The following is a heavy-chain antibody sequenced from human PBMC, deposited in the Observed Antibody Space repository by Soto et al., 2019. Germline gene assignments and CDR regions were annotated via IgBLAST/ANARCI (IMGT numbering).Heavy chain of an antibody. D-gene: IGHD3-3*01. V-gene: IGHV2-5*01. J-gene: IGHJ6*01. Sequence: QITLKEAGPTLVKPTQTLTLTCTFSGFSLSTTGEGVFWIRQPPGKAPEWLALVHWNDDKRYSPSLRPRLTIRKVTSRAQFVLSLTILDPVDTGTYYCVHRRLGDPSSDHNSLDVWGQGTTVIVSS. CDR2: VHWNDDK. CDR3: VHRRLGDPSSDHNSLDV. CDR1: GFSLSTTGEG.